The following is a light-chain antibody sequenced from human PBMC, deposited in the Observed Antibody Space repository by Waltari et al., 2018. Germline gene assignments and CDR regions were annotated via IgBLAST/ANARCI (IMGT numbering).Light chain of an antibody. V-gene: IGLV2-23*02. CDR1: YNDVETYNL. J-gene: IGLJ2*01. CDR3: CSYARAGTLL. Sequence: QSALTQPASVSGSPGQSITISCSGTYNDVETYNLVSWYQHSPGKAPKLLIYEVNRRPAWVANRFSGSKSGNTASRTISGLQAEDEADYYCCSYARAGTLLFGGGTKLTV. CDR2: EVN.